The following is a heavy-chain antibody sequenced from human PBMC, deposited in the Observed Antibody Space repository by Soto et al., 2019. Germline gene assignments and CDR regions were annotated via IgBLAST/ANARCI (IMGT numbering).Heavy chain of an antibody. D-gene: IGHD4-4*01. V-gene: IGHV3-9*01. Sequence: GGSLRLSCAASGFTFDDYAMHWVRQAPGKGLEWVSGISWNSGSIGYADSVKGRFTISRDNAKNSLYLQMNSLRAEDTALYYCAKGSNYGYMDVWGKGTTVTVSS. CDR1: GFTFDDYA. CDR2: ISWNSGSI. CDR3: AKGSNYGYMDV. J-gene: IGHJ6*03.